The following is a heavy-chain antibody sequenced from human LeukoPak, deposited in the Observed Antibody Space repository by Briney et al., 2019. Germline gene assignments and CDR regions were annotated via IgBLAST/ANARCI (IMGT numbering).Heavy chain of an antibody. D-gene: IGHD5-18*01. V-gene: IGHV1-69*05. Sequence: GASVKVSCKASGGTFSSYAISWVRQAPGQGLEWMGRIIPIFGTANYAQKFQGRVTITTDESTSTAYMELSSLRSEDTAVYYCARDRHSYGYFDYWGQGTLVTVSS. J-gene: IGHJ4*02. CDR1: GGTFSSYA. CDR3: ARDRHSYGYFDY. CDR2: IIPIFGTA.